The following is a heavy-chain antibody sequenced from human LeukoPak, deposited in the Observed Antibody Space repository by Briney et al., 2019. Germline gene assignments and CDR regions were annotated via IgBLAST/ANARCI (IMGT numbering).Heavy chain of an antibody. CDR1: GFTFSSYG. CDR3: AKDQSRGYDYVWGSYDY. CDR2: MRYDGSNK. D-gene: IGHD3-16*01. Sequence: GGSLRLSCAASGFTFSSYGMHWVRQAPGKGLERVAFMRYDGSNKYYADSVKGRFTISRDNSKNTLYLQMNSLRAEDTAVYYCAKDQSRGYDYVWGSYDYWGQGTLVTVSS. V-gene: IGHV3-30*02. J-gene: IGHJ4*02.